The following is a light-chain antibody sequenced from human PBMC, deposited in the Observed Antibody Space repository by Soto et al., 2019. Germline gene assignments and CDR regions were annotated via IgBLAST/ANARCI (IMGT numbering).Light chain of an antibody. CDR3: CSYAGSSSYV. CDR1: SGDIGGYNY. J-gene: IGLJ1*01. CDR2: TVT. V-gene: IGLV2-11*01. Sequence: SALTQPRSVSGSPGQSVTISCTGTSGDIGGYNYVSWYQQHPGKAPKLMIYTVTKRPSGVPDRFSGSKSDNTAYLTISGLQADDEADYYCCSYAGSSSYVFGTGTKVTVL.